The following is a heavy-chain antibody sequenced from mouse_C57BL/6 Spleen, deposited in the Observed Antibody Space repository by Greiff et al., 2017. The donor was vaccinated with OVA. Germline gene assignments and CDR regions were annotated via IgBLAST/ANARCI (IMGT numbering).Heavy chain of an antibody. D-gene: IGHD2-3*01. CDR3: ARHWAGDGYYGPFDD. CDR1: GFSFTSYG. CDR2: ICSDGST. V-gene: IGHV2-6-1*01. Sequence: VKLMESGPGLVAPSQSLSITCTVSGFSFTSYGVHWVRQPPGKGLEWLVLICSDGSTTYNSALKSRLSISKDNSKSQVFLKMNSLQTDDTARYYCARHWAGDGYYGPFDDWGQGTTLTVSS. J-gene: IGHJ2*01.